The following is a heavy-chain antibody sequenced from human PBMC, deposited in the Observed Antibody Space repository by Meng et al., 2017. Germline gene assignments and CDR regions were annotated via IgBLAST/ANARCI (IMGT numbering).Heavy chain of an antibody. V-gene: IGHV1-2*02. CDR3: AREGSGSYYRFGWFDP. Sequence: QVRVGQLGGEWKKPGASVKVSCKASGSTFTGYYMHWVRQAPGQGLEWMGWINPNSGGTNYAQKFQGRVTMTRDTSISTAYMELSRLRSEDTAVYYCAREGSGSYYRFGWFDPWGQGTLVTVSS. CDR2: INPNSGGT. CDR1: GSTFTGYY. J-gene: IGHJ5*02. D-gene: IGHD3-10*01.